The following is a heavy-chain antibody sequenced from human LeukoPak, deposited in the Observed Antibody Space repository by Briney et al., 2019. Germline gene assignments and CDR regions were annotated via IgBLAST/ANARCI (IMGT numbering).Heavy chain of an antibody. J-gene: IGHJ3*02. CDR2: VHHSGTA. V-gene: IGHV4-59*01. CDR1: NGSISNYF. D-gene: IGHD3-22*01. CDR3: ASLGGYYESSSYSQLDAFDI. Sequence: SETLSLTCTVSNGSISNYFWSWIRQPPGKGLEWIGYVHHSGTANYNPSLMSRVNISIDTSDHRLFLKVSSVTAADTALYYCASLGGYYESSSYSQLDAFDIWGQGTMVTVSS.